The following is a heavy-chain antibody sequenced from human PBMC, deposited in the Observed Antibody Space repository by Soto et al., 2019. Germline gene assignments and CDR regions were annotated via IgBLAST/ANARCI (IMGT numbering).Heavy chain of an antibody. CDR1: GFTVSSNY. CDR2: IYSGGST. Sequence: EVQLVESGGGLVQPGGSLRLSCAASGFTVSSNYMSWVRQAPGKGLEWVSVIYSGGSTYYADSVKGRFTISRDNSKNTLYLQMHSLRAEDTAVYYCAREGRTYYSGSWSYFVDYWGQGNLVTVSS. CDR3: AREGRTYYSGSWSYFVDY. D-gene: IGHD3-10*01. J-gene: IGHJ4*02. V-gene: IGHV3-66*01.